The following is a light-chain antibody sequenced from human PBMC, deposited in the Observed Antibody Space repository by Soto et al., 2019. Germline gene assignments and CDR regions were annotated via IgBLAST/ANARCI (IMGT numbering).Light chain of an antibody. J-gene: IGLJ2*01. CDR1: SSDVGGYNY. V-gene: IGLV2-8*01. Sequence: QSVLTQPPSASGSPGQSVAISCTGTSSDVGGYNYVSWYQQHPGKAPKLMIYEVSKRPSGVPNRFSGSKSGNTAFLTVSGLQTEDEAVYYCYSYAGSNNWGVFGGGTKVTVL. CDR2: EVS. CDR3: YSYAGSNNWGV.